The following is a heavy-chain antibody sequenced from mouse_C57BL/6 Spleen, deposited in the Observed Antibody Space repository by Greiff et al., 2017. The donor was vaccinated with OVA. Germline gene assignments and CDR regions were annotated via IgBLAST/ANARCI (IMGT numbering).Heavy chain of an antibody. D-gene: IGHD1-1*01. J-gene: IGHJ2*01. Sequence: QVQLQQSGAELVKPGASVQISCKASGYAFSSYWLNWVKQRPGKGLEWIGQIYPGDGDTNYNGKFKGKATLTADKSSSTADMQLSSLTSEDSAVYICARSDYYGSSSDVAYWGQGTTLTVSS. CDR3: ARSDYYGSSSDVAY. CDR2: IYPGDGDT. V-gene: IGHV1-80*01. CDR1: GYAFSSYW.